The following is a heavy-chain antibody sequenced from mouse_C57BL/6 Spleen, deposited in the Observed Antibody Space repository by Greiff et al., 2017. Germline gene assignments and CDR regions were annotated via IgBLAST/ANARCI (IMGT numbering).Heavy chain of an antibody. CDR2: IDPETGGT. CDR3: TGGYPLYYYAMDY. D-gene: IGHD2-2*01. V-gene: IGHV1-15*01. J-gene: IGHJ4*01. Sequence: QVQLQQSGAELVRPGASVTLSCKASGYTFTDYEMHWVKQTPVHGLELIGAIDPETGGTAYNQKFKGKAILTADKSSSTAYMELRSLTSEDSAVYYCTGGYPLYYYAMDYWGQGTSGTVSS. CDR1: GYTFTDYE.